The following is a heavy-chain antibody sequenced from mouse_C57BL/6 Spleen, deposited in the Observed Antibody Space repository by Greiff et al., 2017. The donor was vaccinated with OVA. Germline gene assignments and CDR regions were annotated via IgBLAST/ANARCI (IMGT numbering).Heavy chain of an antibody. CDR3: ARDEAAVENFDV. V-gene: IGHV5-4*01. J-gene: IGHJ1*03. CDR1: GFTFSSYA. Sequence: DVKLVESGGGLVKPGGSLKLSCAASGFTFSSYAMSWVRQTPDKRLEWVATISDGGSYTYYTDNVKGRFTIARDNAKNNLYLQMSQLKSEDTAMYYVARDEAAVENFDVWGIGTTVTVSS. CDR2: ISDGGSYT.